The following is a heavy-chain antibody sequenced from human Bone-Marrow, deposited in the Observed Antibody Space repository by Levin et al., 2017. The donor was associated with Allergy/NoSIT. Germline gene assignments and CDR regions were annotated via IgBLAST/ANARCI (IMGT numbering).Heavy chain of an antibody. CDR3: ARDRGDYGPYYYGLDV. Sequence: SETLSLTCLVSGCSISSYYWTWVRQVSGKGLEWIGNIYYSGSTKYNPSLNSRVIISRDTSKNQFSLRLTSVSAADTAVYYCARDRGDYGPYYYGLDVWGQGTTVTVSS. CDR2: IYYSGST. CDR1: GCSISSYY. D-gene: IGHD4-17*01. J-gene: IGHJ6*02. V-gene: IGHV4-59*01.